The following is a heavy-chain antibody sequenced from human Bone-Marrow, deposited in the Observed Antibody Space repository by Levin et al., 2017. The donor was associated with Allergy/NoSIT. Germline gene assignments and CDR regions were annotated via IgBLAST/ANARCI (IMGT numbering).Heavy chain of an antibody. CDR1: GSGSISTSSYF. D-gene: IGHD2/OR15-2a*01. CDR3: ARLYCNDPNAYSSWQSMVQHYFDH. Sequence: NPSETLSLTCTVSGSGSISTSSYFWGWIRQPPGKGLEYIGNVYYSGSTYYNPSFKGRVTISVDTAKNQFSLELRSLTAADTAVYYCARLYCNDPNAYSSWQSMVQHYFDHWGQGTPVTVSS. J-gene: IGHJ4*02. V-gene: IGHV4-39*07. CDR2: VYYSGST.